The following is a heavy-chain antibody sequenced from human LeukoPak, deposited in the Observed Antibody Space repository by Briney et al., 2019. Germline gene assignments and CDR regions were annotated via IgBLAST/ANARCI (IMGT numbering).Heavy chain of an antibody. CDR1: GFTFSSYG. CDR3: ARESGGTFDY. V-gene: IGHV3-33*01. Sequence: TGGSLRLSCAASGFTFSSYGMHWVRQAPGKGLEWVAVIWHDGSNKFFADSVKGRFTISRDNSKNTLYLQMSSLRAEDTAVYYCARESGGTFDYWGQGTLVTVSS. J-gene: IGHJ4*02. D-gene: IGHD1-7*01. CDR2: IWHDGSNK.